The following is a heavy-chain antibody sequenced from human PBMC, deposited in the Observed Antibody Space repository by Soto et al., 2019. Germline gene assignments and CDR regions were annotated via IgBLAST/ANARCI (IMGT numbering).Heavy chain of an antibody. CDR3: ARDLDLYGDSGFDY. CDR2: TWNDGTNK. CDR1: GFTFSSYG. D-gene: IGHD4-17*01. V-gene: IGHV3-33*01. J-gene: IGHJ4*02. Sequence: QVHLVESGAGVVQPGRSLRLSCAASGFTFSSYGMHWVRQAPGKGLEWVALTWNDGTNKYYADSVKGRFTISRDNSKNTLYLQMNSLRVEDTAVYYCARDLDLYGDSGFDYWGQGTLVTVSS.